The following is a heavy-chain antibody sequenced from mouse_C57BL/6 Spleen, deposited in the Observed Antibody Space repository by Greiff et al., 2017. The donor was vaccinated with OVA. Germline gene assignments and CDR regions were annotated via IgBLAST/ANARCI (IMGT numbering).Heavy chain of an antibody. Sequence: VQLQQPGAELVKPGASVKLSCKASGYTFTSYWMHWVKQRPGQGLEWIGMIHPNSGSTNYNEKFKSKATLTVDKSSSTAYMQLSSLTSEDSAVYYCARLGTTDYFDYWGQGTTLTVSS. CDR3: ARLGTTDYFDY. D-gene: IGHD1-1*01. V-gene: IGHV1-64*01. CDR1: GYTFTSYW. CDR2: IHPNSGST. J-gene: IGHJ2*01.